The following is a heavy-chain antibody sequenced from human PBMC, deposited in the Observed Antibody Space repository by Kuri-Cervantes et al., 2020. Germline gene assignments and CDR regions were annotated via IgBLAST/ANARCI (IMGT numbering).Heavy chain of an antibody. CDR1: GGSFSGSY. J-gene: IGHJ4*02. CDR2: INHSGST. V-gene: IGHV4-34*01. Sequence: SQTLSLTCAASGGSFSGSYWSWIRQPPGKGLEWMGEINHSGSTNYNPSLKSRVTISVDTSKNQFSLKLSSVTAADTAVYYCARVSDYYGSAPRGYFDYWGQGTLVTVSS. D-gene: IGHD3-10*01. CDR3: ARVSDYYGSAPRGYFDY.